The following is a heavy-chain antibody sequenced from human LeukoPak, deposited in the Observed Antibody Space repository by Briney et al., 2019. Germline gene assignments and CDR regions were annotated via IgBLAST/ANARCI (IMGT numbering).Heavy chain of an antibody. D-gene: IGHD6-19*01. CDR1: GGTVKDFY. J-gene: IGHJ4*02. Sequence: SDTLAIPCMVSGGTVKDFYWTWIRQPPGKGLEWIGYMFYNGRTNYNPSLESRVTISVDTSKNQFSLKLTSVTAADTALYYCARGGDINVAGIIDYWGQGTRVIVSS. CDR3: ARGGDINVAGIIDY. CDR2: MFYNGRT. V-gene: IGHV4-59*08.